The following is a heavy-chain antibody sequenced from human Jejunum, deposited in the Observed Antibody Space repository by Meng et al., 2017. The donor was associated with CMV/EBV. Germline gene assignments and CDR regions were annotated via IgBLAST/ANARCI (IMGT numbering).Heavy chain of an antibody. Sequence: SHYWGWVRQPPGKGLEWIGSMYHTGTTYYNPSLKSRVAISVDTSKNQFFLKLRSVTAADTAVYYCARRGAYCSSTSCYAWFDPWGQGTLVTVSS. J-gene: IGHJ5*02. V-gene: IGHV4-39*01. D-gene: IGHD2-2*01. CDR3: ARRGAYCSSTSCYAWFDP. CDR2: MYHTGTT. CDR1: SHY.